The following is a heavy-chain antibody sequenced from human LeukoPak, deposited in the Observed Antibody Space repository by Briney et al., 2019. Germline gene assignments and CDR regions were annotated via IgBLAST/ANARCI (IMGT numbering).Heavy chain of an antibody. CDR3: ARPPYSSSWDPGWFDP. D-gene: IGHD6-13*01. J-gene: IGHJ5*02. CDR1: GLTFSDYD. V-gene: IGHV3-11*06. CDR2: ISSSSDYT. Sequence: GGSLRLSCAASGLTFSDYDMSWIRQAPGQGLEGVSYISSSSDYTNYADSVRGRFTISRDNAKNSLYLQMNSLRAEDTAVYYCARPPYSSSWDPGWFDPWGQGTLITVSS.